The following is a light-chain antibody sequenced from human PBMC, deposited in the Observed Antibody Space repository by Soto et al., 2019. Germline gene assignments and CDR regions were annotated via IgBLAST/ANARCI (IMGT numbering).Light chain of an antibody. CDR2: DAS. Sequence: EIVLTQSPATLSLYPGERATLSCRASQSVSSYLAWYQQKPGQAPRLLIYDASNRATGIPARFSGSGSGTDFTLTISSLEPEDVAVYYCQQRSTWPWTFGQGTKVEIK. CDR3: QQRSTWPWT. CDR1: QSVSSY. J-gene: IGKJ1*01. V-gene: IGKV3-11*01.